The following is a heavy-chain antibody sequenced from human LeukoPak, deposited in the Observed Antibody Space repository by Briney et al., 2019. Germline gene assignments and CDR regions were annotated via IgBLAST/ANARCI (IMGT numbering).Heavy chain of an antibody. CDR3: ARVRSGYSWDYYGMDV. Sequence: GGSLRLSCATSGFTFSSYSMNWVRQAPGKGLEWVSSISSSSSYIYYADSVKGRFTISRDNAKNSLYLQMNSLRAEDTAVYYCARVRSGYSWDYYGMDVWGQGTTVTVSS. CDR2: ISSSSSYI. V-gene: IGHV3-21*01. D-gene: IGHD5-18*01. J-gene: IGHJ6*02. CDR1: GFTFSSYS.